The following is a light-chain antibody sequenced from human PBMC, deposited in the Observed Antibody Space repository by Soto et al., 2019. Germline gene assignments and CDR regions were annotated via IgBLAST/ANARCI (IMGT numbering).Light chain of an antibody. J-gene: IGKJ3*01. V-gene: IGKV1-9*01. CDR1: QGISSY. CDR3: QQLNSYPRVT. Sequence: DIQLTQSPSCLSASVGDRVTITCLASQGISSYLAWYQQKPGKAPKLLIYAASTLQSGVPSRFSGSGSGTEFTLTISSLQPEDFATYYCQQLNSYPRVTFGPGTKVDIK. CDR2: AAS.